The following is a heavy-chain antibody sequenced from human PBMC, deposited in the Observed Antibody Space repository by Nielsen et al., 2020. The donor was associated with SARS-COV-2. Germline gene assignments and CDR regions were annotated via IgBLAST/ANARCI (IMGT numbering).Heavy chain of an antibody. CDR2: VSHSGSI. CDR1: GGSVSSNDW. Sequence: SETLSLTCAVSGGSVSSNDWWTWVRPSPGKGLEWIGEVSHSGSINYNPSLKSRVTLSMDKSKRQFSLRLTSVTTADTAVYFCRHQDSGNHASEIWGLGTMVTVSS. J-gene: IGHJ3*02. V-gene: IGHV4-4*02. D-gene: IGHD6-19*01. CDR3: RHQDSGNHASEI.